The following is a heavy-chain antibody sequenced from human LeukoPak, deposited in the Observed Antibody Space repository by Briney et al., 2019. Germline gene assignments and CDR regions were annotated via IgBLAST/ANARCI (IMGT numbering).Heavy chain of an antibody. CDR3: ARSPLGIAPFDY. Sequence: GGSLRLSCAASGFTFSDHHMDWVRQAPGEGLEWVARIRNKANRYTTEYAASVKGRFTISRDDSENSLYLQMDSLKTEDTAVYYCARSPLGIAPFDYWGQGTLVTVSP. CDR1: GFTFSDHH. J-gene: IGHJ4*02. D-gene: IGHD7-27*01. V-gene: IGHV3-72*01. CDR2: IRNKANRYTT.